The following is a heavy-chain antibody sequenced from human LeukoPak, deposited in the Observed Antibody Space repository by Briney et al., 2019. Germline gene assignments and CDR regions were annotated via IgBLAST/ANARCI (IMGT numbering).Heavy chain of an antibody. CDR1: GFTFGNFW. D-gene: IGHD3-3*01. CDR2: MKGDGSHI. CDR3: AKIPQVAIFSVLNFDY. J-gene: IGHJ4*02. V-gene: IGHV3-7*03. Sequence: PGGSLRLSCAASGFTFGNFWMSWVRQAPGRGLQWVASMKGDGSHIYYVDSAKGRFTISRDNARNSLYLQMNSLRAEDTAVYYCAKIPQVAIFSVLNFDYWGQGTLVTVSS.